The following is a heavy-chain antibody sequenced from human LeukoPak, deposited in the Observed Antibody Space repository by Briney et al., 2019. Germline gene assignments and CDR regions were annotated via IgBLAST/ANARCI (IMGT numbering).Heavy chain of an antibody. CDR3: ALTSYYYGSGSYFGPDY. V-gene: IGHV1-18*04. J-gene: IGHJ4*02. D-gene: IGHD3-10*01. CDR2: ISAYNGNT. CDR1: GYTFTGYY. Sequence: EASVKVSCKASGYTFTGYYMHWVRQAPGQGLEWMGWISAYNGNTNYAQKLQGRVTMTTDTSTSTAYMELRSLRSDDTAVYYCALTSYYYGSGSYFGPDYWGQGTLVTVSS.